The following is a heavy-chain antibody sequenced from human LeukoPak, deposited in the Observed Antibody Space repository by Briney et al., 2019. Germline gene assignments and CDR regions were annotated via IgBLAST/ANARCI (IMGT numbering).Heavy chain of an antibody. V-gene: IGHV1-2*02. CDR2: INPNSCGT. CDR3: ARVGSSSWSDAFDI. J-gene: IGHJ3*02. CDR1: GYTFTGYY. D-gene: IGHD6-13*01. Sequence: ASVKVSCKASGYTFTGYYMHWVRQAPGQGLEWMGWINPNSCGTNYAQKFQGRVTMTRDTSISTAYMELSRLRSDDTAVYYCARVGSSSWSDAFDIWGQGTMVTVSS.